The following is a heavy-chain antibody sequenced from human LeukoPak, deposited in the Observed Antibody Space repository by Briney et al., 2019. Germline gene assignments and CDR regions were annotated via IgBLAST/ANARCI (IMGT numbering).Heavy chain of an antibody. CDR3: ATVRGRGSGWFHDAFDI. J-gene: IGHJ3*02. V-gene: IGHV1-24*01. D-gene: IGHD6-19*01. Sequence: ASVKVSCKVSGYTLTELSMHWVRQAPGKGLEWMGGFDPEDGETIYAQKFQGRVTMTEDTSTDTAYMELSSLRSEDTAVYYCATVRGRGSGWFHDAFDIWGQGTMVTVSS. CDR2: FDPEDGET. CDR1: GYTLTELS.